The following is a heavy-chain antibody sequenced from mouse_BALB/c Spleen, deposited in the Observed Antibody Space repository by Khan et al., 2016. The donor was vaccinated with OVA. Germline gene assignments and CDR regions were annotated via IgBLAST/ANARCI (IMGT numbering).Heavy chain of an antibody. D-gene: IGHD2-1*01. J-gene: IGHJ3*01. CDR2: IDPPNDDS. CDR1: GFNIKDTY. Sequence: EVQLQQSGAELVKPGASVKLSCSASGFNIKDTYIHWMKQRPEQGLEWIGRIDPPNDDSKYGPQFQAKATLTADTSSHTAYLQLSSLTSEDTAVYYCATLYGNPFVFWGQGTLVSVSA. CDR3: ATLYGNPFVF. V-gene: IGHV14-3*02.